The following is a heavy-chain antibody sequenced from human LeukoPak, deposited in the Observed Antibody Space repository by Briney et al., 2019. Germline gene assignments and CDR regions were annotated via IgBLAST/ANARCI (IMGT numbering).Heavy chain of an antibody. V-gene: IGHV3-74*01. CDR2: INSDGSST. D-gene: IGHD6-13*01. CDR1: GFTFSSYW. Sequence: GGSLRLSCAASGFTFSSYWMHWVRQAPGQGLVWVSRINSDGSSTSYADSVKGRFTISRDNAKNTLYLQMNSLRAEDTAVYYCARGSSSWYDVGDYWGQGTLVTVSS. J-gene: IGHJ4*02. CDR3: ARGSSSWYDVGDY.